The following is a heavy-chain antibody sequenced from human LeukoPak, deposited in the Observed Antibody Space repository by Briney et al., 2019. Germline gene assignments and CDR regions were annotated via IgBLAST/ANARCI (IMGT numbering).Heavy chain of an antibody. J-gene: IGHJ4*02. CDR3: ARVIDRSVGATGLAYFDY. D-gene: IGHD1-26*01. CDR2: IYYSGYT. CDR1: GDSIRSNY. Sequence: SETLSLTCTVSGDSIRSNYWSWIRQPPGKGLEWIGYIYYSGYTNYIPSLKGRVTISVDTSKNQFSLKLYSVTAADTAVYFCARVIDRSVGATGLAYFDYWGPGTLVTVSS. V-gene: IGHV4-59*01.